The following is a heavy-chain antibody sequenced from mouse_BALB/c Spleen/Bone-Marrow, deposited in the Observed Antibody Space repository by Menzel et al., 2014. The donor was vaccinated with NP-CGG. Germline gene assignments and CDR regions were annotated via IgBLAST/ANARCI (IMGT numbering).Heavy chain of an antibody. Sequence: EVKVAESGGGLVQPGGSRKLSCAASGFTFSSFGMHWVRQAPEKGLEWVAYISSGSRTIYYADTVKGRVTISRDNPKNTLFLQMTSLRSEDTAMYYCARDVPLYDVGYFDYWGQGTTLTGSS. CDR3: ARDVPLYDVGYFDY. V-gene: IGHV5-17*02. CDR1: GFTFSSFG. J-gene: IGHJ2*01. D-gene: IGHD2-14*01. CDR2: ISSGSRTI.